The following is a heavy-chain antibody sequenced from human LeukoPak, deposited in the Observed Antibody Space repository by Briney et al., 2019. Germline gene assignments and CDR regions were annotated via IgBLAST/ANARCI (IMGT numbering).Heavy chain of an antibody. CDR2: INPSGGST. J-gene: IGHJ4*02. CDR3: ARDKVDEYSSGWYCVDY. D-gene: IGHD6-19*01. V-gene: IGHV1-46*01. Sequence: ASVKVSCKASGYTFTSYYMHWVRQAPGQGLEWMGIINPSGGSTSYAQKFQGRVTMTRDMSTSTVYMELSSLRSEDTAVYYCARDKVDEYSSGWYCVDYWGQGTLVTVSS. CDR1: GYTFTSYY.